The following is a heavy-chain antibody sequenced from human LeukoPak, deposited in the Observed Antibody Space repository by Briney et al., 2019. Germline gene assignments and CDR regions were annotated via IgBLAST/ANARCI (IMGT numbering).Heavy chain of an antibody. V-gene: IGHV3-30*03. CDR1: GFTFSSYG. CDR3: ARDEYYDILTGYPSAFGMDV. D-gene: IGHD3-9*01. J-gene: IGHJ6*02. CDR2: ISYDGSNK. Sequence: GGSLRLSCAASGFTFSSYGMHWVRQAPGKGLEWVAVISYDGSNKYYADSVKGRFTISRDNSKNTLYLQMNSLRAEDTAVYYCARDEYYDILTGYPSAFGMDVWGQGTTVTVSS.